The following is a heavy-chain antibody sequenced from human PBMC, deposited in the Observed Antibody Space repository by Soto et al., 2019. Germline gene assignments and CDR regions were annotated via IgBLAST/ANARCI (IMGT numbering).Heavy chain of an antibody. CDR2: ISSDGRNK. CDR1: GFTFSSYG. CDR3: AKDGDIAAAGYYFDY. J-gene: IGHJ4*02. Sequence: QVQLVESGGGVVQPGRSLGLSCAASGFTFSSYGLHWVRQAPGKGLEWVAVISSDGRNKYYADSVKGRFTISRDNSQNPLYLQMNSLRAEDTAVYYCAKDGDIAAAGYYFDYWGQGTLVTVSS. V-gene: IGHV3-30*18. D-gene: IGHD6-13*01.